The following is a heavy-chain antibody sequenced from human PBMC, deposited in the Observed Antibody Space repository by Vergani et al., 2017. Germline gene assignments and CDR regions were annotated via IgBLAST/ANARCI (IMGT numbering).Heavy chain of an antibody. D-gene: IGHD2-2*02. CDR3: YTDYHDY. Sequence: EVQVVESGGGLIKPGGSLRLSCVVSGITFKNAWINWVRQAPGKGLEWIGRIRSKNDGGTAGYAAPLKGRFTISRDVSKDSAFLLVNNLKTEDTAVYFCYTDYHDYRGQGTLVTVSS. CDR2: IRSKNDGGTA. CDR1: GITFKNAW. J-gene: IGHJ4*02. V-gene: IGHV3-15*01.